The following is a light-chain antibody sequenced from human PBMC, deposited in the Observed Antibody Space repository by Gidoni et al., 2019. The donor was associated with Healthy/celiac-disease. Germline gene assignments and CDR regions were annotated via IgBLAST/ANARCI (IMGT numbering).Light chain of an antibody. Sequence: DITMHSSPSSLSASVGDRATITCRASQSISSYFNWYQQKPGKAPKLLIYAASSLQSGIPSRFSGSGSGTEFTLTISSLQSEDFATYYCQQCYSTAPLTFGGGTKVEIK. CDR2: AAS. J-gene: IGKJ4*01. V-gene: IGKV1-39*01. CDR3: QQCYSTAPLT. CDR1: QSISSY.